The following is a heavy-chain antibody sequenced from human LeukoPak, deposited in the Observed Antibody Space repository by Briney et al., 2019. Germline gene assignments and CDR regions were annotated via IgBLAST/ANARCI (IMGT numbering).Heavy chain of an antibody. CDR1: GYSISSGYY. Sequence: SETLSLTCAVSGYSISSGYYWGWIRQPPGKGLEWIGSIYHSGSTYYNPSLKSRVTISVDTSKNQFSLKLGSVTAADTAVYYCAKYDSSGPKDAFDIWGQGTMVTVSS. CDR3: AKYDSSGPKDAFDI. D-gene: IGHD3-22*01. V-gene: IGHV4-38-2*01. J-gene: IGHJ3*02. CDR2: IYHSGST.